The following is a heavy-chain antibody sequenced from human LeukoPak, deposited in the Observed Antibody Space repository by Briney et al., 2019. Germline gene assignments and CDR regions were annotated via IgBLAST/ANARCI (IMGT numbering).Heavy chain of an antibody. J-gene: IGHJ3*02. CDR2: MLYSGST. CDR1: GGSISTSNYC. V-gene: IGHV4-39*07. Sequence: SETLSLTCTVSGGSISTSNYCWGWIRQPPGKGLEWIGNMLYSGSTQYIPSLRSRVTISLETSRNHCYLKLKSVTAADTAVYYCAKSHGYGLVDIWGQGTMVTVPS. D-gene: IGHD3-10*01. CDR3: AKSHGYGLVDI.